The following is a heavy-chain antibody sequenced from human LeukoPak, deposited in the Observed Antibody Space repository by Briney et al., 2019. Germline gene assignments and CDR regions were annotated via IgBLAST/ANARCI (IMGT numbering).Heavy chain of an antibody. CDR1: GFTFSSYS. J-gene: IGHJ3*02. D-gene: IGHD3-22*01. CDR2: IKKDGSER. CDR3: ARPKYYDRSGTGAFDI. Sequence: GGSLRLSCAASGFTFSSYSMSWVRQAPGKGLEWVANIKKDGSERYYVDSVKGRFTISRDNAKNSLYLQMNSLRAEDTAVYYCARPKYYDRSGTGAFDIWGQGTMVTVSS. V-gene: IGHV3-7*01.